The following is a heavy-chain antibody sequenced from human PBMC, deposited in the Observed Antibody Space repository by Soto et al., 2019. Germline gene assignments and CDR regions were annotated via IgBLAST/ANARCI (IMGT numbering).Heavy chain of an antibody. D-gene: IGHD1-1*01. CDR2: IYATGTT. CDR3: VRDGTKTLRDWFDP. Sequence: PSETLSLLCTVSGASISGFYWSWIRKSAGKGLEWIGRIYATGTTDYNPSLKSRVMMSVDTSKKQFSLKLRSVTAADTAVYYCVRDGTKTLRDWFDPWGQGISVTVSS. J-gene: IGHJ5*02. CDR1: GASISGFY. V-gene: IGHV4-4*07.